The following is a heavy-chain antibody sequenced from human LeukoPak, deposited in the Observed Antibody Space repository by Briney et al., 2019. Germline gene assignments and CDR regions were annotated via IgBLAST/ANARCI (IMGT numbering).Heavy chain of an antibody. CDR3: ARGVSTAMAFDY. CDR1: GFTISSNY. CDR2: IYIGGTA. V-gene: IGHV3-66*01. Sequence: PGGSLRLSCAASGFTISSNYMAWVRQAPGKGLEWVSVIYIGGTAYYADSVKGRFTISRDTSKNTVYLQMNSLRVEDTAVFYCARGVSTAMAFDYWGQGTLVTVSS. D-gene: IGHD5-18*01. J-gene: IGHJ4*02.